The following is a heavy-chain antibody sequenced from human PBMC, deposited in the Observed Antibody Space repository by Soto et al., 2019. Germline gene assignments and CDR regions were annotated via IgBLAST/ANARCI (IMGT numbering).Heavy chain of an antibody. J-gene: IGHJ4*02. D-gene: IGHD6-19*01. Sequence: EVQLVESGGGLVQPGGSLRLSCTASTFTFSDYNMNWVRQAPGKGLEWIAYISSASSTMYYADSVKGRFTISRDNAKNSLYLQMNSLRDEDTAVYYCARGLLKYNRGWYFDYWGQGTLVTVSS. CDR1: TFTFSDYN. CDR2: ISSASSTM. V-gene: IGHV3-48*02. CDR3: ARGLLKYNRGWYFDY.